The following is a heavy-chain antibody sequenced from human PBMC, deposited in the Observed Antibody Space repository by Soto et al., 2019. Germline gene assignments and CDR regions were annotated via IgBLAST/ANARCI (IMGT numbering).Heavy chain of an antibody. CDR2: MNPNSGNT. V-gene: IGHV1-8*01. Sequence: GASVKVSCKDSGYTFTSYDINWVRQATGQGLEWMGWMNPNSGNTGYAQKFQGRVTMTRNTSISTAYMELSSLRSEDTAVYYCARGPRLRCSSTSCYALDYWGQGTLVTVSS. J-gene: IGHJ4*02. CDR1: GYTFTSYD. D-gene: IGHD2-2*01. CDR3: ARGPRLRCSSTSCYALDY.